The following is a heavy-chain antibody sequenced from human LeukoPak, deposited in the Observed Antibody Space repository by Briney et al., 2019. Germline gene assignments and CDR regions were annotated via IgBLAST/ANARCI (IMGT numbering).Heavy chain of an antibody. CDR3: ATGDIVVVVAATWVY. J-gene: IGHJ4*02. CDR1: GFPYSNYN. Sequence: GGSLRLSCAAPGFPYSNYNMKWARQAPGKALEWIAYITSTSSYKFYADSVKGRFTISRDNAKNSLYLQMNSLRAEDTAVYYCATGDIVVVVAATWVYWGQGTLVTVSS. D-gene: IGHD2-15*01. V-gene: IGHV3-21*01. CDR2: ITSTSSYK.